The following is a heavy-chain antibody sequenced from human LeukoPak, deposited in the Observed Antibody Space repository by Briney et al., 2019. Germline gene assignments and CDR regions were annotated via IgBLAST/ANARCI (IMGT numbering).Heavy chain of an antibody. J-gene: IGHJ6*02. V-gene: IGHV1-69*13. CDR2: IIPIFGTA. CDR3: GRAVAGIYGMDV. D-gene: IGHD6-19*01. Sequence: SVKVSCKASGGTFISYAISWVRQAPGQGLEWMGGIIPIFGTANYAQKFQGRVTITADESTSTAYMELSSLRSEDTAVYYCGRAVAGIYGMDVWGQGTTVTVSS. CDR1: GGTFISYA.